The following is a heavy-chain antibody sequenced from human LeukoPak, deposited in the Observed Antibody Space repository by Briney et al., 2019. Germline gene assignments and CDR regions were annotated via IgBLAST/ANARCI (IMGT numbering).Heavy chain of an antibody. Sequence: GGSLRLSCAASGFTFSSYGMHWVRQAPGKGLEWVAVISYDGSSKYYADSVKGRFTISRDNSKNTLYLQMNSLRAEDTAVYYCAKGVTSSVDWGQGTLVTVSS. CDR3: AKGVTSSVD. CDR1: GFTFSSYG. D-gene: IGHD4-17*01. J-gene: IGHJ4*02. V-gene: IGHV3-30*18. CDR2: ISYDGSSK.